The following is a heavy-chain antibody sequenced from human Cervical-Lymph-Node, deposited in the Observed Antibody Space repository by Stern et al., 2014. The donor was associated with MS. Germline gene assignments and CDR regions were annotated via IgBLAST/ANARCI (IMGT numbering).Heavy chain of an antibody. V-gene: IGHV1-2*02. CDR1: GYTFTDYY. Sequence: QVQLVQSGAEVKKPGASVTVSCKPSGYTFTDYYIHWLRQAPGQGPEWMGRISPKNGDTNYAPRFQGRVPMTRDTSISIVSLEVARLRFADTAVYYCAENMDVWGQGTPVTVSS. CDR2: ISPKNGDT. CDR3: AENMDV. J-gene: IGHJ6*02.